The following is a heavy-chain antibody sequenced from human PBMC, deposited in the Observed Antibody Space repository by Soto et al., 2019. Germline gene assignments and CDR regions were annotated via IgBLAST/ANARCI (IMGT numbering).Heavy chain of an antibody. CDR2: ISGSGGST. J-gene: IGHJ2*01. D-gene: IGHD4-17*01. Sequence: EVQLLESGGGLVQPGGSLRLSCAASGYTFSSYAMNWVRQAPRQGLEWVSVISGSGGSTYYADAVKGRFTISRDNSKNTRYLQMNSLRAEDTAVYYCAKRTVGWYFDLWGRGTLVTVSS. V-gene: IGHV3-23*01. CDR1: GYTFSSYA. CDR3: AKRTVGWYFDL.